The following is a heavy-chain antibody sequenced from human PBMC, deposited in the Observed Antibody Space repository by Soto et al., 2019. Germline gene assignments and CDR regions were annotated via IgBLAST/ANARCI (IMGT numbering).Heavy chain of an antibody. J-gene: IGHJ4*02. V-gene: IGHV3-23*01. CDR1: GFTFSSYT. D-gene: IGHD4-17*01. CDR2: ISSGGGTS. Sequence: EVQLLESGGGLVQPGGSLRLSCAASGFTFSSYTMSWVRQAPGKGLEWVSAISSGGGTSHYADSVKGRFTISRDNSKNTLYLKMSSLRAEDTAVYYCAKGETTVSDPGGFAYWGQGTLVTVSS. CDR3: AKGETTVSDPGGFAY.